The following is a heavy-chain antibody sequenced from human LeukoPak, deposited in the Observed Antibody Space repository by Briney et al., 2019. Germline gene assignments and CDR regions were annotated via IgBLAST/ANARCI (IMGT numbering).Heavy chain of an antibody. D-gene: IGHD6-19*01. J-gene: IGHJ1*01. Sequence: GGSLRLSCAASGFTFSSYGMSWVRQAPGKGLEWVSGINDSGGRTYYADSVKGRFTISRDNSKNTLYLQMNSLRAEDTAVYYCAREGGSGWYGAYFSEYFQHWGQGTLVTVSS. CDR1: GFTFSSYG. CDR3: AREGGSGWYGAYFSEYFQH. CDR2: INDSGGRT. V-gene: IGHV3-23*01.